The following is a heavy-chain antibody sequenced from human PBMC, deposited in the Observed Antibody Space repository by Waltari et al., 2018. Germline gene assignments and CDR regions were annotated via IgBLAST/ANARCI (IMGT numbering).Heavy chain of an antibody. CDR1: GGSLDRGSYY. Sequence: QVQLQESGPRLVKPSQTLSLTCSVSGGSLDRGSYYWSWVRQPAGKGLEWIGRIAKSGSTTYNPALDSRVSISLDTSKKQIFLKLASVTAADTAIYFCAREATYRFVYYGLDVWGQGTTVTVSS. V-gene: IGHV4-61*02. CDR3: AREATYRFVYYGLDV. CDR2: IAKSGST. D-gene: IGHD3-16*02. J-gene: IGHJ6*02.